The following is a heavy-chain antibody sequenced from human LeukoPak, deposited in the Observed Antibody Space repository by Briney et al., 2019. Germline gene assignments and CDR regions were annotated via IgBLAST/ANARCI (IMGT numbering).Heavy chain of an antibody. V-gene: IGHV3-30*04. CDR3: ARGSITMVRGFDY. CDR2: ISYDGSNK. CDR1: GFTFSSYA. J-gene: IGHJ4*02. Sequence: GGSLRLSCAASGFTFSSYAMHWVRQAPGKGLEWVAVISYDGSNKYYADSVKGRFTISRDNSKNTLYLQMNSLRAEDTAVYYCARGSITMVRGFDYSGQGTLVTVSS. D-gene: IGHD3-10*01.